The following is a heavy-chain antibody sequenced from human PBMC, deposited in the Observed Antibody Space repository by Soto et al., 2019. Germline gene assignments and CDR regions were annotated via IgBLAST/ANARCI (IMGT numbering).Heavy chain of an antibody. CDR2: ITDRSSTI. Sequence: EVHLVESGGGLVQPGGSLRLSCAASGFTFSDYSMNWVRQAPGKGLDWLSYITDRSSTILYADSVKGRFTISRDNAKNSLYLQMNSLRADDTAVYYCARQNVWGSADYWGQGTLVTVSS. V-gene: IGHV3-48*01. D-gene: IGHD3-16*01. CDR1: GFTFSDYS. J-gene: IGHJ4*02. CDR3: ARQNVWGSADY.